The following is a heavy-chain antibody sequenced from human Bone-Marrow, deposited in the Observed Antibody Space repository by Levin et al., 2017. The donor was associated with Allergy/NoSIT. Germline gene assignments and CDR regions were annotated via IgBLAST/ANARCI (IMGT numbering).Heavy chain of an antibody. V-gene: IGHV3-30-3*01. J-gene: IGHJ6*02. CDR2: ISYDGSNK. CDR1: GFTFSSYA. D-gene: IGHD5-24*01. CDR3: ARDRSERWLHFYYYGMDV. Sequence: GGSLRLSCAASGFTFSSYAMHWVRQAPGKGLEWVAVISYDGSNKYYADSVKGRFTISRDNSKNTLYLQMNSLRAEDTAVYYCARDRSERWLHFYYYGMDVWGQGTTVTVSS.